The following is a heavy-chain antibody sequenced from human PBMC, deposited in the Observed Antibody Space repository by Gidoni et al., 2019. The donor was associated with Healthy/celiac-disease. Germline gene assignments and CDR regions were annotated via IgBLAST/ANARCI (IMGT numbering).Heavy chain of an antibody. CDR3: ARDRPLGGMDV. CDR1: GFTFSSYS. D-gene: IGHD3-16*01. V-gene: IGHV3-21*01. J-gene: IGHJ6*02. CDR2: ISSSSSYI. Sequence: EVQLVESGGGLVKPGGSLRLSCAASGFTFSSYSMNWVRQAPGKGLEWVSSISSSSSYIYYADSVKGRFIISRDNAKNSLYLQMNSLRAEDTAVYYCARDRPLGGMDVWGQGTTVTVSS.